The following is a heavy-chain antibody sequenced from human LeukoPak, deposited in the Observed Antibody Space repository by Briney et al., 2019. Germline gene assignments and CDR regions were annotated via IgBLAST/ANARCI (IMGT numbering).Heavy chain of an antibody. V-gene: IGHV3-23*01. CDR2: ISSGSGGST. CDR1: GFTFSTYS. CDR3: AKGPSGSFHPNWFDP. J-gene: IGHJ5*02. Sequence: GGSLRLSCAASGFTFSTYSMNWVRQAPGKGLEWVSSISSGSGGSTYYADSVKGRFTISRDNSKNTLYLQMNSLRAEDTAVYYCAKGPSGSFHPNWFDPWGQGTLVTVSS. D-gene: IGHD1-26*01.